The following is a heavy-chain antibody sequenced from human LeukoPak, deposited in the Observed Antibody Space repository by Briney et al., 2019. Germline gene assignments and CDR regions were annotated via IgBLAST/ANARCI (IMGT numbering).Heavy chain of an antibody. J-gene: IGHJ6*02. CDR1: GGSISSYY. D-gene: IGHD3-10*01. V-gene: IGHV4-4*07. CDR3: ARGTTMVRGVVGYYYGMDV. CDR2: IFTSGST. Sequence: SETLFLTRTVSGGSISSYYWSLIRPPARKGLELIGRIFTSGSTNYNPSLKSRVTMSVDTSKNQFSLKLSSVTAADTAVYYCARGTTMVRGVVGYYYGMDVWGQGTTVTVSS.